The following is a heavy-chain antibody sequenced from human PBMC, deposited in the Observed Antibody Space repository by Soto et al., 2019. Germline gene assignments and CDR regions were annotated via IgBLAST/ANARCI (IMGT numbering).Heavy chain of an antibody. Sequence: SGPTLVNPIQTLTLTCTFSGFSLSTSGMRVSWIRQPPGKALEWLARIDWDDDKFYSTSLMTRLTISKDTSKNQVVLTMTNMDPVDTATYYCARLYSSGWYDYWGQGTLVTVSS. CDR3: ARLYSSGWYDY. CDR1: GFSLSTSGMR. J-gene: IGHJ4*02. V-gene: IGHV2-70*04. D-gene: IGHD6-19*01. CDR2: IDWDDDK.